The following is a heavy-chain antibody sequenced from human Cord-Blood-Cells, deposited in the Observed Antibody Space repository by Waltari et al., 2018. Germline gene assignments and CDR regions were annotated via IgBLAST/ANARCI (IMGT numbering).Heavy chain of an antibody. CDR3: ATRDIVATTLTDDAFDI. V-gene: IGHV1-24*01. J-gene: IGHJ3*02. CDR2: FDPEDGET. D-gene: IGHD5-12*01. Sequence: QVQLVQSGAEVKKPGASVKVSCKVSGYTLTELSMPWVRQALGKGLEWMGGFDPEDGETIYAQKFQGRVTMTEDTSTDTAYMELSSLRSEDTAVYYCATRDIVATTLTDDAFDIWGQGTMVTVSS. CDR1: GYTLTELS.